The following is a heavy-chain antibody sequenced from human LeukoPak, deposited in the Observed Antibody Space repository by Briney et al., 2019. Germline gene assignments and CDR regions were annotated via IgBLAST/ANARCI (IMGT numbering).Heavy chain of an antibody. CDR3: AKDAGSYYYGSGSIDY. V-gene: IGHV3-30*02. CDR2: IRYDGSNK. D-gene: IGHD3-10*01. J-gene: IGHJ4*02. CDR1: GFTFSSYG. Sequence: GGSLRLSXAASGFTFSSYGMHWVRQAPGKGVEWVAFIRYDGSNKYYADSVKGRFTISRDNSKNTLYLQMNSLRAEDTAVYYCAKDAGSYYYGSGSIDYWGQGTLVTVSS.